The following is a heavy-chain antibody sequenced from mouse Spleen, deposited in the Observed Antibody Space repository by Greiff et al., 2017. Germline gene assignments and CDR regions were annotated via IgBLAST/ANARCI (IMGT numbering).Heavy chain of an antibody. Sequence: QVQLQQSFSELVLPGASFQLSFPASVSPFTSSYINLFKQIPLQGLYWIAIIYPVIVNTYYHENFQGKATLTAEKSSSTSYMQLRSLTSEDSAVYFCARSTARAPWFAYWGQGTLVTVSA. CDR3: ARSTARAPWFAY. J-gene: IGHJ3*01. CDR2: IYPVIVNT. V-gene: IGHV1-76*01. D-gene: IGHD3-2*01. CDR1: VSPFTSSY.